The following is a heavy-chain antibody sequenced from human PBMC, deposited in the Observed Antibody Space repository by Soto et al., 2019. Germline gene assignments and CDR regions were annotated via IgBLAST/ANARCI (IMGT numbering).Heavy chain of an antibody. CDR1: GFTVRSDS. Sequence: GESLRLSSAAAGFTVRSDSMNWVRQAQGKGLEWVSYISSSSSYTNYADSVKGRFTISRDNAKNSLYLQMNSLRAEDTAVYYCARSITDYYDSSGYYDDYWGHGTLVTVSS. V-gene: IGHV3-21*05. J-gene: IGHJ4*01. D-gene: IGHD3-22*01. CDR3: ARSITDYYDSSGYYDDY. CDR2: ISSSSSYT.